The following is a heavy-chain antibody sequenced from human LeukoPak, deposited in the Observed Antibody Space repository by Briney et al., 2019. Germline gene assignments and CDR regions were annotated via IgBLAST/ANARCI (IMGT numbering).Heavy chain of an antibody. D-gene: IGHD3-10*01. Sequence: PGGSLRLSCAASGFTFSTYNMNWVRQAPGKGLEWVSYISSSGRTIYYADSVKGRFAVSRDNAKHSLFLQMNILRAEDTAVYYCARDNRAVSVAFDIWGQGTMVTVSS. CDR3: ARDNRAVSVAFDI. J-gene: IGHJ3*02. V-gene: IGHV3-48*03. CDR1: GFTFSTYN. CDR2: ISSSGRTI.